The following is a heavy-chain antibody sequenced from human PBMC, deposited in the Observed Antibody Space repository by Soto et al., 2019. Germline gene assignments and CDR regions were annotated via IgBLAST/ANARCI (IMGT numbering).Heavy chain of an antibody. CDR2: IKHDGSEK. CDR3: ASVPGSPGYHGLDV. J-gene: IGHJ6*02. V-gene: IGHV3-7*03. Sequence: GSLRLSCATSGLTFSKYWMAWVRQAQGKGLEWVATIKHDGSEKSNLDSVEGRFTISRDNAKNSLSLQLNSLRVEDTAVYFCASVPGSPGYHGLDVWGQGTTVTVSS. CDR1: GLTFSKYW. D-gene: IGHD6-19*01.